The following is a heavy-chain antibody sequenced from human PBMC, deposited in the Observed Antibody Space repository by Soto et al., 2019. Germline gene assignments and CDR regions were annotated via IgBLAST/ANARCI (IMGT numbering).Heavy chain of an antibody. CDR2: INPNTGGA. CDR3: ATSTYDDFWSGCY. V-gene: IGHV1-2*02. D-gene: IGHD3-3*01. J-gene: IGHJ4*02. CDR1: GYTFIDFY. Sequence: GASVKVSCKSSGYTFIDFYIHWVRQAPGQGLEWMGWINPNTGGAVYAQKFLGRVTMTRDTSISTAYMELSGLSSDDTAIYFCATSTYDDFWSGCYWGQGTLVTVSS.